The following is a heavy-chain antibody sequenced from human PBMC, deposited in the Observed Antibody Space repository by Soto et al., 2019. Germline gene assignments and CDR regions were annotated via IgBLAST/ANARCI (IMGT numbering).Heavy chain of an antibody. D-gene: IGHD1-1*01. Sequence: TGGSLRLSCAASGFTFSSYWMSWVRQAPGKGLEWVANIKQDGSEKYYVDSVKGRFTISRDNAKNSLYLQMNSLRAEDTAVYYCARGPGWNNYYGMDVWGQGTTVTVSS. J-gene: IGHJ6*02. CDR2: IKQDGSEK. CDR1: GFTFSSYW. CDR3: ARGPGWNNYYGMDV. V-gene: IGHV3-7*03.